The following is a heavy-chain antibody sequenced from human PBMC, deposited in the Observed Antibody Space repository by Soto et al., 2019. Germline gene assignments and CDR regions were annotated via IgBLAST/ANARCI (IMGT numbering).Heavy chain of an antibody. D-gene: IGHD6-25*01. V-gene: IGHV3-23*01. CDR1: GFTFSSYA. CDR3: AKFFVETGGSSGWPWSFHF. Sequence: EVQLLESGGGLVQPGGSLRLSCAASGFTFSSYAMSWVRQAPGKGLEWVSAISGTGGTTYYADSVKGRFTISRDNSRNKLQLQMNSLRAEDTAIYYCAKFFVETGGSSGWPWSFHFWGQGTLVTVSS. CDR2: ISGTGGTT. J-gene: IGHJ4*02.